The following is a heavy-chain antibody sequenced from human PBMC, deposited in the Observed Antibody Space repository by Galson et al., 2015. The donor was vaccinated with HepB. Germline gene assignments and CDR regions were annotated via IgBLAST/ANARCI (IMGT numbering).Heavy chain of an antibody. V-gene: IGHV3-23*01. CDR1: GFTFSNYA. Sequence: SLRLSCAASGFTFSNYAMSWVRQAPGKGLEWVSSISGSGGRTYYADSVKGRFTISRDNSKNTIYMHMNSLIAEDTAIYYCAKARCTTTSCYGGDFDYWGQGTLVTVSS. D-gene: IGHD2-2*01. J-gene: IGHJ4*02. CDR2: ISGSGGRT. CDR3: AKARCTTTSCYGGDFDY.